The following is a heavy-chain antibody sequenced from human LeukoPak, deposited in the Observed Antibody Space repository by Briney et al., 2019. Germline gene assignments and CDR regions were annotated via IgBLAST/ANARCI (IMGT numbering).Heavy chain of an antibody. D-gene: IGHD5-18*01. V-gene: IGHV1-8*01. CDR3: ARVDTAMASVDY. J-gene: IGHJ4*02. CDR1: GYTFTSYD. CDR2: MNPNSGNT. Sequence: GASVKVSCKASGYTFTSYDINWVRQATGQGLEWMGWMNPNSGNTGYAQKFQGRVTMTRNTSISTAYMELSSLRSEDTAVYYCARVDTAMASVDYWGQGTLVTVSS.